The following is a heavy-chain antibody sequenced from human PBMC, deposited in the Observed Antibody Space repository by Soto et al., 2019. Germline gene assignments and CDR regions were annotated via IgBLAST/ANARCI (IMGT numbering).Heavy chain of an antibody. Sequence: LRISCAASGFTFSSYGMHWVRQAPGKGLEWVAVIWYDGSNKCYADSVKGRFTISRDNSKNKLYLQMNSLRAEDTPVYYCARRPITGTPYNYYRIEVWRQGSTVTVSS. CDR2: IWYDGSNK. CDR1: GFTFSSYG. V-gene: IGHV3-33*01. CDR3: ARRPITGTPYNYYRIEV. D-gene: IGHD1-20*01. J-gene: IGHJ6*02.